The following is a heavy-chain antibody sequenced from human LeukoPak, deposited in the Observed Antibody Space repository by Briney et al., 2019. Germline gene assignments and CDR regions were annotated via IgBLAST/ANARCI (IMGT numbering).Heavy chain of an antibody. CDR3: ARAWIQLWFLDY. CDR1: GGSFSGYY. Sequence: SETLSLTCAVYGGSFSGYYWSWIRQPPGKGLEWIGEINHSGSTNYNPSLKSRVTISVDTSKNQFSLKPSSVTAADTAVYYCARAWIQLWFLDYWGQGTLVTVSS. V-gene: IGHV4-34*01. D-gene: IGHD5-18*01. J-gene: IGHJ4*02. CDR2: INHSGST.